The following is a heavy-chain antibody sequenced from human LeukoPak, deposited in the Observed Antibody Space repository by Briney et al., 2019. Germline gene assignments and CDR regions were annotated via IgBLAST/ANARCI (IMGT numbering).Heavy chain of an antibody. CDR3: ARVNYGGSTDY. CDR1: GFTFSSYE. CDR2: IGSSGSTI. Sequence: GGSLRLSCAASGFTFSSYEMNWVRQAPGKGLEWVSYIGSSGSTIYYADSVEGRFTISRDNAKNSLYLQMNSLRAEDTAVYYCARVNYGGSTDYWGQGTLVTVSS. V-gene: IGHV3-48*03. D-gene: IGHD4/OR15-4a*01. J-gene: IGHJ4*02.